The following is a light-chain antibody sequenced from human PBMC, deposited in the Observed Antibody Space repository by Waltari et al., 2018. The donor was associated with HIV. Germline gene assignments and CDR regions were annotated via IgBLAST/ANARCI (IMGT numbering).Light chain of an antibody. CDR1: SSDVAKYNY. Sequence: QSALTQPASVSGSPGQSVTISCTGTSSDVAKYNYVSWYQQHPGQAPKLMIYEVSKRPSGVSNRFSGSKSGNTASLTISGLRAEDDADYYCSSFTSSTTWVFGGGTRLTVL. CDR3: SSFTSSTTWV. CDR2: EVS. J-gene: IGLJ3*02. V-gene: IGLV2-14*01.